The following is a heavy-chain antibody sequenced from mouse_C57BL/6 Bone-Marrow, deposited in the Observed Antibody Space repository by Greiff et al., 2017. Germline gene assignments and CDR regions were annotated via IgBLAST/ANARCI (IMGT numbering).Heavy chain of an antibody. CDR3: ARQGFAY. J-gene: IGHJ3*01. V-gene: IGHV5-6*02. Sequence: EVMLVESGGDLVKPGGSLKLSCAASGFTFSSYGMSWVRQTPDKRLEWVATISSGGSYTYYPDGVKGRFTISRDNAKNTLYLQMSSLKSEDTAMYYCARQGFAYWGQGTLVTVSA. CDR1: GFTFSSYG. CDR2: ISSGGSYT.